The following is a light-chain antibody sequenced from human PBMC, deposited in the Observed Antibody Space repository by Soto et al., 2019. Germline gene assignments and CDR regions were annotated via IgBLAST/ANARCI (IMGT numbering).Light chain of an antibody. J-gene: IGLJ2*01. V-gene: IGLV2-8*01. Sequence: QSALTQPPSASGPPGQSVAISCTGTSSDIGAYNYVSWYQQYPGKAPKLILYEVSTRPSGVPDRFSGSKSGNTASLTVSGLQADDEAHYYCSSYAGNNMYVVFGGGTKVTVL. CDR2: EVS. CDR3: SSYAGNNMYVV. CDR1: SSDIGAYNY.